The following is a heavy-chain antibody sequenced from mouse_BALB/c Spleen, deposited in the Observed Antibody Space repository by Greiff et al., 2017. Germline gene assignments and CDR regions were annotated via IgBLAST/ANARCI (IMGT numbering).Heavy chain of an antibody. D-gene: IGHD2-2*01. CDR1: GFSLTSYG. CDR3: AIYGYDSAWFAY. V-gene: IGHV2-9*02. CDR2: IWAGGST. Sequence: VHLVESGPGLVAPSQSLSITCTVSGFSLTSYGVHWVRQPPGKGLEWLGVIWAGGSTNYNSALMSRLSISKDNSKSQVFLKMNSLQTDDTAMYYCAIYGYDSAWFAYWAKGLWSLSLQ. J-gene: IGHJ3*01.